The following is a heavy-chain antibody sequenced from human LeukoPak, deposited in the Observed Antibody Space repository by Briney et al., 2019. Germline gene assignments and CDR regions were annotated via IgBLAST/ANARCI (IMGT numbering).Heavy chain of an antibody. D-gene: IGHD3-9*01. Sequence: GGSLRLSCAASGFTFSSYGMSWVRQAPGKGLEWVSGINWNGGSTGYADSVKGRFTISRDNAKNSLYLQMNSLRAEDTALYYCARDLTLTGYYQSPGVGWFDPWGQGTLVTVSS. CDR3: ARDLTLTGYYQSPGVGWFDP. CDR1: GFTFSSYG. J-gene: IGHJ5*02. V-gene: IGHV3-20*04. CDR2: INWNGGST.